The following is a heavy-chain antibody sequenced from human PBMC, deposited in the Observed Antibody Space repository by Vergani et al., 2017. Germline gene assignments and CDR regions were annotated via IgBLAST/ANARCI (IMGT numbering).Heavy chain of an antibody. CDR3: ARASLRALVGYYYYMDV. CDR2: IFPSGNS. Sequence: QLQLQESGSGLVKPSQTLSLTCAVSGDSITNGGFSWNWIRQPPGKGPEWIGYIFPSGNSDFNPSLKNRVSISLDKSKNQFSLWVNSVTAADTAVYFCARASLRALVGYYYYMDVWGKGKTVVVSS. CDR1: GDSITNGGFS. J-gene: IGHJ6*03. V-gene: IGHV4-30-2*01. D-gene: IGHD3-16*02.